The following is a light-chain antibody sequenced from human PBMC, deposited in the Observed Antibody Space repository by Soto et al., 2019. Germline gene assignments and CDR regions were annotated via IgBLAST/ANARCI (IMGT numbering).Light chain of an antibody. Sequence: QSALTQPASVSGSPGQSITISCTGTSSDIGAYNYVSWYQQHPGKTPKILIYDVNNRPSGVSNRFSGAKSGNTVSLTISGLQPEDEAEYYCSSYTASATPVVFGGGTKLTVL. CDR1: SSDIGAYNY. CDR3: SSYTASATPVV. V-gene: IGLV2-14*01. J-gene: IGLJ2*01. CDR2: DVN.